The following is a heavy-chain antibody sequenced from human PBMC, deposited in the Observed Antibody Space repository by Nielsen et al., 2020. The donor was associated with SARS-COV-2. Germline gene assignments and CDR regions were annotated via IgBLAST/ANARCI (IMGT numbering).Heavy chain of an antibody. CDR3: ARGMNGIAEAQHYYYGMDV. CDR2: ISAYNGNT. J-gene: IGHJ6*02. V-gene: IGHV1-18*01. D-gene: IGHD6-13*01. Sequence: LVRQAPGQGLEWMGWISAYNGNTNYAQKLQGRVTMTTDTSTSTAYMELSRLRSDDTAVYYCARGMNGIAEAQHYYYGMDVWGQGTTVTVSS.